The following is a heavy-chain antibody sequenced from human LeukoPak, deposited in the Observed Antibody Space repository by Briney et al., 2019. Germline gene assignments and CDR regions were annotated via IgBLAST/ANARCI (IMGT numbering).Heavy chain of an antibody. CDR2: ITGNDDDT. Sequence: GGSMRLSCAASGFTFSSYAMSWVRQAPGKGLEWVSTITGNDDDTYYADSVKGRFTISGDNSKSTLYLQMINLRAEDTAVYYCAKAPYTSGWYPFDIWSQGTLVTVSS. V-gene: IGHV3-23*01. J-gene: IGHJ3*02. CDR1: GFTFSSYA. D-gene: IGHD6-19*01. CDR3: AKAPYTSGWYPFDI.